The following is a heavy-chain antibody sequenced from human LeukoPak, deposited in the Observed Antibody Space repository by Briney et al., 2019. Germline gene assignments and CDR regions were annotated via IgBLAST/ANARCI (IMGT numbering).Heavy chain of an antibody. J-gene: IGHJ4*02. CDR1: GGSFSGYY. V-gene: IGHV4-34*01. Sequence: PSETLSLTCAVYGGSFSGYYWSWIRQPPGKGLEWIGEINHSGSTNYNPSLKSRVTISVDTSKNQFSLKLSSVTAADTAVYYCARAKQQLSHFDYWGQGTLVTVSS. CDR3: ARAKQQLSHFDY. CDR2: INHSGST. D-gene: IGHD6-13*01.